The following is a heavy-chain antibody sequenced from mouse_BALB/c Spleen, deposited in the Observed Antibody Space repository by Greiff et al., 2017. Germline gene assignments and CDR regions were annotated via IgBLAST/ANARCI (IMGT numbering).Heavy chain of an antibody. CDR2: IWGGGST. D-gene: IGHD2-12*01. CDR3: GRNYDRSSWFAY. J-gene: IGHJ3*01. CDR1: GFSFSRYS. V-gene: IGHV2-6-4*01. Sequence: QVQLKESGPGLVAPSQSLSITCTVSGFSFSRYSVHWVRQPPGKGLEWLGMIWGGGSTDYNSALISRLSISKDNSKSQVFLKMNSLQTDDTAMYYGGRNYDRSSWFAYWGQGTLVTVSA.